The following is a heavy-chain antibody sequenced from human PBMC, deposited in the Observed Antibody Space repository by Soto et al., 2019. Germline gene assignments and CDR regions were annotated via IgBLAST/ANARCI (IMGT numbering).Heavy chain of an antibody. V-gene: IGHV4-31*03. CDR1: GGSISSGGYY. J-gene: IGHJ4*02. D-gene: IGHD2-2*01. CDR2: IYYSGST. CDR3: ARVPGYCSSTSCLNFDY. Sequence: SETLSLTCTVSGGSISSGGYYWSWIRQHPGKGLEWIGYIYYSGSTYYNPSLKSRVTISVDTSKNQSSLKLSSVTAADTAVYYCARVPGYCSSTSCLNFDYWGQGTLVTVSS.